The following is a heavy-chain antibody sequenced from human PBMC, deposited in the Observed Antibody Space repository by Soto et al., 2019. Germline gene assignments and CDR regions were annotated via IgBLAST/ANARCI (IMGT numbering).Heavy chain of an antibody. D-gene: IGHD2-15*01. Sequence: QVHLVQSGAEVKKPGASVRVSCKASGYSFTGNSMHWVRQAPGQGLEWMGWINPNNGGTNYAQRFRGWVTRTRDTSVSTAYIDLNRLKSDDMAVYYCVIQRSGVVYWGQSCQVSVSS. J-gene: IGHJ1*01. CDR1: GYSFTGNS. CDR3: VIQRSGVVY. CDR2: INPNNGGT. V-gene: IGHV1-2*04.